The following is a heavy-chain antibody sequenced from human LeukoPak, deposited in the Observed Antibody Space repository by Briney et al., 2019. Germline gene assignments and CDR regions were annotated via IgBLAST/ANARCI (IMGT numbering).Heavy chain of an antibody. Sequence: SLRVSCKASVDTSTISTICRVRHGPGQGLEWMGGIIPIFGTANYAQKFQGRVSITADESTSTAYMELSSLRSEDTAVYYCASNAGWYNWNDVPYYFDYWGQGTLVTVSS. CDR1: VDTSTIST. D-gene: IGHD1-1*01. CDR3: ASNAGWYNWNDVPYYFDY. V-gene: IGHV1-69*13. J-gene: IGHJ4*02. CDR2: IIPIFGTA.